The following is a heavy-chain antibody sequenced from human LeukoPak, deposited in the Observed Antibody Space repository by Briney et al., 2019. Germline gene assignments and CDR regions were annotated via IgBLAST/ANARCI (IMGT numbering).Heavy chain of an antibody. Sequence: GGSLRLSCSASGFTFNKYVMHWVRQAPDKGLEYVSGVSNNGDSTYYADSVKGRFTISRDNSKNTLYLQMSGLRAEDTAAYYCVKGEVRGYKKRGVDYWGQGTLVTVSS. CDR2: VSNNGDST. CDR3: VKGEVRGYKKRGVDY. J-gene: IGHJ4*02. D-gene: IGHD5-18*01. CDR1: GFTFNKYV. V-gene: IGHV3-64D*06.